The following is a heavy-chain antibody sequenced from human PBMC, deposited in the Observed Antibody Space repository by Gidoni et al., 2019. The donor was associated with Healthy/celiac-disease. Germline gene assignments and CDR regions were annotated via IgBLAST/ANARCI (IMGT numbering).Heavy chain of an antibody. CDR2: ISDDGLIK. CDR1: GSTFRRSA. V-gene: IGHV3-30*01. D-gene: IGHD2-8*01. CDR3: ARDPKIVLMVDAMDGYFDY. J-gene: IGHJ4*02. Sequence: QVQLVESGRGVVPPGRSLRLPCAASGSTFRRSATHWVRQAQGKGLCWVGVISDDGLIKYYAGSVNGRFTISIDNSKNTLYLQMNSLRADDTAVYYCARDPKIVLMVDAMDGYFDYWGQGTLVTVSS.